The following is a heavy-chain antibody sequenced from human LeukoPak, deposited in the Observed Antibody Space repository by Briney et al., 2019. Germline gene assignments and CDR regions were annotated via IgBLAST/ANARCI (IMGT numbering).Heavy chain of an antibody. CDR3: ARESYTYYYDSSGLDY. Sequence: PGGSLRLSCAASGFTFSSYSMNWVRQAPGKGLEWVSSISSSSSYIYYADSVKGRFTISRDNAKNSLYLQMNSPRAEDTAVYYCARESYTYYYDSSGLDYWGQGTLVTVSS. CDR2: ISSSSSYI. J-gene: IGHJ4*02. CDR1: GFTFSSYS. V-gene: IGHV3-21*01. D-gene: IGHD3-22*01.